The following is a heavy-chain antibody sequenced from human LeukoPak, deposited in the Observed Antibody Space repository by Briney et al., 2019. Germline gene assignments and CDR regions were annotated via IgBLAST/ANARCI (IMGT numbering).Heavy chain of an antibody. CDR2: IRYDGSNE. CDR3: ARRAGAYSHPYDY. Sequence: GGSLRLSCAASGFTFSSYGMHWVRQAPGKGLEWVSFIRYDGSNEYYADSVRGRFTISRDNSKNTLYLQMNSLRAEDTAVYYCARRAGAYSHPYDYWGQGTLVTVSS. V-gene: IGHV3-30*02. CDR1: GFTFSSYG. J-gene: IGHJ4*02. D-gene: IGHD4/OR15-4a*01.